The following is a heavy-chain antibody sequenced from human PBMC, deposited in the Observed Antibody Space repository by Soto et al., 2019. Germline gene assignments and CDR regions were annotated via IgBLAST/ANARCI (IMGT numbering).Heavy chain of an antibody. CDR3: ARRPLVRGIIPYYFDY. Sequence: QLQLLESGPGLVKPSETLSLTCTVSGGSVSNNSYYWGWIRQPPGKRLEWMGSVYYRGRAYYNPSLKSRLTISVDTSMNHFSLKLSSVTAADTAIYYCARRPLVRGIIPYYFDYWGQGTLVTVSS. CDR2: VYYRGRA. J-gene: IGHJ4*02. D-gene: IGHD3-10*01. V-gene: IGHV4-39*02. CDR1: GGSVSNNSYY.